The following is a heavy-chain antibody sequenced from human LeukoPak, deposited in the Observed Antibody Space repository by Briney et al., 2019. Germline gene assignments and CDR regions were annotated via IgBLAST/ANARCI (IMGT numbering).Heavy chain of an antibody. D-gene: IGHD2-2*01. CDR1: GGSIGSGRYY. Sequence: SETLSLTCSVSGGSIGSGRYYWAWIRQPPGKGLEWIGSIYNTWSTSYNPSLKSRVTMSVDTSKNQFSLRLSSVTAADTAVYYCARNITSVTPAGYFDYWGQGTLVTVSS. CDR2: IYNTWST. CDR3: ARNITSVTPAGYFDY. J-gene: IGHJ4*02. V-gene: IGHV4-39*01.